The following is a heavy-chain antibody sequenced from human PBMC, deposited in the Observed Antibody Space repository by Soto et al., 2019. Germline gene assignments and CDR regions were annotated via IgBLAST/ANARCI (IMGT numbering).Heavy chain of an antibody. V-gene: IGHV4-34*01. CDR2: IKDGGYT. CDR3: ARGQEGVVATH. J-gene: IGHJ4*02. D-gene: IGHD5-12*01. CDR1: GGSLSGYY. Sequence: QVQLQQWGAGLLKPSETLSLNCAVNGGSLSGYYWSWIRQPPGKGLEWIGEIKDGGYTNYSPSLKSGATISSDPSYNQFALRLNSVSAADTGVYYCARGQEGVVATHWDQGALVTVSS.